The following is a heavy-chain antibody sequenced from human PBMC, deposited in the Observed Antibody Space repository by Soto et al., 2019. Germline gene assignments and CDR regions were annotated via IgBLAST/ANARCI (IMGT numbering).Heavy chain of an antibody. CDR3: ARESGSSPTNYYYCYGMDV. Sequence: EVQLVESGGGLVQPGGSLRLSCAASGFTFSSYEMNWVRQAPGKGLEWVSYISSSGSTIYYADSVKGRFTISRDNAKNSLYLQMNSLRAEDTAVYYCARESGSSPTNYYYCYGMDVWGQGTTVTVSS. CDR2: ISSSGSTI. D-gene: IGHD6-6*01. J-gene: IGHJ6*02. V-gene: IGHV3-48*03. CDR1: GFTFSSYE.